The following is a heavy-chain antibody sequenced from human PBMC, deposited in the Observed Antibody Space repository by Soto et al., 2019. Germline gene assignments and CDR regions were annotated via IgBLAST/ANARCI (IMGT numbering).Heavy chain of an antibody. CDR3: ASGYCTSTSCSHYYYYYMAV. V-gene: IGHV3-21*01. CDR2: ISSSSTYM. Sequence: EVQLVESGGGLVKPGGSLRLSCAASGFTFSTYSMNWVRQAPGKGLEWVSSISSSSTYMYYADSVKGRFTVSRDNAKNSLYLQMNSLRAEDTAVYYCASGYCTSTSCSHYYYYYMAVWGEGTMVTVSS. D-gene: IGHD2-2*03. CDR1: GFTFSTYS. J-gene: IGHJ6*03.